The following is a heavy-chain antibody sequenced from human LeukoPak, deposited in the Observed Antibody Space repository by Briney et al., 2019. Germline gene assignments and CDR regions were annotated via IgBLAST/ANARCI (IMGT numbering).Heavy chain of an antibody. V-gene: IGHV3-30*18. CDR3: AKGYCSSCSWYTGWFDP. CDR2: ISYDGSNK. D-gene: IGHD2-2*01. Sequence: GGSLRLSCAASGFTFSSYGMHWVRQAPGKGLEWVAVISYDGSNKYYADSVKGRFTISRDNSKNTLYLQMNSLRAEDTAVYYCAKGYCSSCSWYTGWFDPWGQGTLVTVSS. CDR1: GFTFSSYG. J-gene: IGHJ5*02.